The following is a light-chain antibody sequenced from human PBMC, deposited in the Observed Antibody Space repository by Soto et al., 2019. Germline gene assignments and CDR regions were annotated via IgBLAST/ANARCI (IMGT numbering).Light chain of an antibody. CDR2: EVN. J-gene: IGLJ1*01. Sequence: QSALTQPPSASGSPGQSVTISCTETSSDVGGFNYVSWHQQHPGKAPKLILYEVNKRPSGVPDRFSGSKSGNTASLTVSGLQAEDEADYYSSSYAGSNNPPYVFGTGTKLTVL. CDR1: SSDVGGFNY. V-gene: IGLV2-8*01. CDR3: SSYAGSNNPPYV.